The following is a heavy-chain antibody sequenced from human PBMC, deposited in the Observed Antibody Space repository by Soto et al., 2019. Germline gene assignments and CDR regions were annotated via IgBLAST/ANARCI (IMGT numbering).Heavy chain of an antibody. J-gene: IGHJ6*02. D-gene: IGHD3-10*01. V-gene: IGHV4-34*01. CDR2: INHSGST. Sequence: SETLSLTCAVYGGSFSGYYWSWIRQPPGKGLEWIGEINHSGSTNYNPSLKSRVTISVDTSKNQFSLKLSSVTAADTAVYYCARLVELVTDPYYYYGMDVWGQGTTVTVSS. CDR1: GGSFSGYY. CDR3: ARLVELVTDPYYYYGMDV.